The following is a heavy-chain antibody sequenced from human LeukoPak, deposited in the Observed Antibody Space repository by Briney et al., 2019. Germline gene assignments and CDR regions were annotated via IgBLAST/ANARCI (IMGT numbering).Heavy chain of an antibody. D-gene: IGHD6-13*01. Sequence: HPGGSLRFSCAASGFSFDDYAMHWVRQAPGKGLEWVSVIYSGGSTYYADSVKGRFTISRDNSKNTLYLQMNSLRAEDTAVYYCARVGGIAAAGTEGSLDYWGQGTLVTVSS. J-gene: IGHJ4*02. V-gene: IGHV3-66*01. CDR3: ARVGGIAAAGTEGSLDY. CDR1: GFSFDDYA. CDR2: IYSGGST.